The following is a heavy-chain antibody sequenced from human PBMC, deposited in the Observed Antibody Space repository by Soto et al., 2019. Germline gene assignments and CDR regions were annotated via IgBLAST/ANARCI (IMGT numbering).Heavy chain of an antibody. Sequence: QVQLVQSGAEVKKPGASVKVSCKASGYTFTSYDISWVRQAPGQGLEWMGWISTHNGNTNYAQKLQGRVTMTTDSSTRTAYMELRSLRSDDTAVYYCARHPPTFPPDYWGQGTLVTVSS. V-gene: IGHV1-18*04. CDR2: ISTHNGNT. CDR1: GYTFTSYD. CDR3: ARHPPTFPPDY. J-gene: IGHJ4*02. D-gene: IGHD1-26*01.